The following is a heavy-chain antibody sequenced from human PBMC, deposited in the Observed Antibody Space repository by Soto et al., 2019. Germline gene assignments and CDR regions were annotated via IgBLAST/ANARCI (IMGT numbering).Heavy chain of an antibody. CDR2: IRSKAYGGTT. CDR1: GFTFGDYA. Sequence: QPGGSLRLSCTASGFTFGDYAMSWFRQAPGKGLEWVGFIRSKAYGGTTEYAASVKGRFTISRDDSKSIAYLQMNSLKTEDTAVYYCTRSGTYGDFDAFDIWGQGPIVTV. D-gene: IGHD4-17*01. V-gene: IGHV3-49*03. J-gene: IGHJ3*02. CDR3: TRSGTYGDFDAFDI.